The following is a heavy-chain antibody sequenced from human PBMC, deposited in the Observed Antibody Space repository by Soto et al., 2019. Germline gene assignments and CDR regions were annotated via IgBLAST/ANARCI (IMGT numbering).Heavy chain of an antibody. CDR2: ISAASSFI. Sequence: PGGSLRLSCVASGFTFSTSAMHWVRQAPGKGLQWVSSISAASSFIYYRDAVKGRFTVSRDNAKNSLSLHMDSLTAEDTAVYYCARAANIKEGGSKNYYFDNWGQGTLVTFSS. V-gene: IGHV3-21*01. CDR1: GFTFSTSA. D-gene: IGHD2-2*01. J-gene: IGHJ4*02. CDR3: ARAANIKEGGSKNYYFDN.